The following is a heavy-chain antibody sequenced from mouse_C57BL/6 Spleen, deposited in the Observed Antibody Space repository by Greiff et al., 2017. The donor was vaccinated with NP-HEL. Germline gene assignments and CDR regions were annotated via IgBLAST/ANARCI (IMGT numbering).Heavy chain of an antibody. CDR2: IYPGDGDT. D-gene: IGHD2-12*01. CDR1: GYAFSSYW. CDR3: ARKNIYRHWYFDV. V-gene: IGHV1-80*01. J-gene: IGHJ1*03. Sequence: VQLQQSGAELVKPGASVKISCKASGYAFSSYWMNWVKQRPGKGLEWIGQIYPGDGDTNYNGKFKGKATLTADKSSSTAYMQLSSLTSEDSAVYFCARKNIYRHWYFDVWGTGTTVTVSS.